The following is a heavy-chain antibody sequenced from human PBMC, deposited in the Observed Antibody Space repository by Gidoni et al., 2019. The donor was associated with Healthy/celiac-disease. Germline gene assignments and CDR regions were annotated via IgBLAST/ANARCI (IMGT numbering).Heavy chain of an antibody. Sequence: ELQLVESGVCLVTPGGSLSVSCAPSVFHFRRYSMNWVRQAPGKGLEWVSFISRSSSNIYYADSVKGRFTISRDNGKNSLYLQMNSLRAEDTAVYYCARDTAAAGEVGEARGYWGQGTLVTVSS. CDR3: ARDTAAAGEVGEARGY. V-gene: IGHV3-21*01. J-gene: IGHJ4*02. CDR1: VFHFRRYS. CDR2: ISRSSSNI. D-gene: IGHD6-13*01.